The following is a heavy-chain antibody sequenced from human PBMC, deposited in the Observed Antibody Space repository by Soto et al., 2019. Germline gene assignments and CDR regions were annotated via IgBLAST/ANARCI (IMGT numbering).Heavy chain of an antibody. V-gene: IGHV3-33*01. CDR3: AREDIAVADYYGMDV. D-gene: IGHD6-19*01. Sequence: QVQLVESGGGVVQPGRSLRLSCAASGFTFSSYGMHWVRQAPGKGLEWVAVIWYDGSNKYYADSVKGRFTISRDNSKNTLYLQMNSLRAEDTAVYYCAREDIAVADYYGMDVWGQGTTVTVSS. J-gene: IGHJ6*02. CDR2: IWYDGSNK. CDR1: GFTFSSYG.